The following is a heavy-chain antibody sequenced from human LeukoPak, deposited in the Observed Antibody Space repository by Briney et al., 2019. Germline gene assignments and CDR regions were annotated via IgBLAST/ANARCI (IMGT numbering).Heavy chain of an antibody. J-gene: IGHJ4*02. CDR1: GFTFSKAW. CDR3: TTYLTT. Sequence: GGSLRLSCAVSGFTFSKAWMGWVRQAPGKGLEGVGRITSTTDGGTTDYAAPVRGRFTISRDDSKTTLYLQMNSLKTEDTAVYYCTTYLTTRGQGTLVTVSS. CDR2: ITSTTDGGTT. V-gene: IGHV3-15*01. D-gene: IGHD4/OR15-4a*01.